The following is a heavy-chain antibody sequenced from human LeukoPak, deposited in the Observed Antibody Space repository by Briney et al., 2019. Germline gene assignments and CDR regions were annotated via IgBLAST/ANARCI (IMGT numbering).Heavy chain of an antibody. Sequence: ASVKFSCKASGYTFTSYYMHWVRQAPGQGLEWMGIINPSGGSTSYAQKFQGRVTVTRDTSTSTVYMELSSLRSEDTAVYYCARDSSSDNWFDPWGQGTLVTVSS. CDR1: GYTFTSYY. V-gene: IGHV1-46*01. J-gene: IGHJ5*02. D-gene: IGHD6-13*01. CDR3: ARDSSSDNWFDP. CDR2: INPSGGST.